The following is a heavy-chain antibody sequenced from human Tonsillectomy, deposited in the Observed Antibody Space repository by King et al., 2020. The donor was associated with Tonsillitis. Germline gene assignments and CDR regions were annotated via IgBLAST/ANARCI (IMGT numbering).Heavy chain of an antibody. CDR1: GFTFINYW. CDR3: ARDIADDGLDH. CDR2: ISGDESNR. J-gene: IGHJ4*02. Sequence: VQLVESGGGLVQPGGSLRLSCAASGFTFINYWMQWVRQAPGKGLVWVSRISGDESNRSYADSVKGRFTISRDNAKNTLYLQMNSLRAEDTAVYYCARDIADDGLDHWGQGILVTVSS. V-gene: IGHV3-74*01. D-gene: IGHD2-15*01.